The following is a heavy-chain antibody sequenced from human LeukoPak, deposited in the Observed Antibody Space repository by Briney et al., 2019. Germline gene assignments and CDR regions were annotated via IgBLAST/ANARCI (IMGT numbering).Heavy chain of an antibody. D-gene: IGHD3-22*01. V-gene: IGHV4-59*01. CDR2: IYYSGST. CDR1: GGSISSYY. CDR3: ARDRYDSSGYYSDY. J-gene: IGHJ4*02. Sequence: SETLSLTCTVSGGSISSYYWSWIRQPPGKGLEWIGYIYYSGSTNYNPSLKSRVTISVDTSKNQFSLKLSSVTAADTAVYYCARDRYDSSGYYSDYWGQGTRVTVSS.